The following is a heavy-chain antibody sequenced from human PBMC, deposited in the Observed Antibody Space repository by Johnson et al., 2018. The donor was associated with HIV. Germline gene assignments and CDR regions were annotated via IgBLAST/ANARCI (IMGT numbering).Heavy chain of an antibody. CDR3: AKDRAVGYSSGWYQAVINAFDI. CDR2: IYSGGNT. Sequence: QVQLVESGGGVVQPGRSLRLSCAASGFTFSSYAMHWVRQAPGKGLEWVSVIYSGGNTYYAGSVKGRFTISRDNSKNTLYLQMNSLRAEDTAVYYCAKDRAVGYSSGWYQAVINAFDIWGQGTMVTVSS. J-gene: IGHJ3*02. D-gene: IGHD6-19*01. V-gene: IGHV3-NL1*01. CDR1: GFTFSSYA.